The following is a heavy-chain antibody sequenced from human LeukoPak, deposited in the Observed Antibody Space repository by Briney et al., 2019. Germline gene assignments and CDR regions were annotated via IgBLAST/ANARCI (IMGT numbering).Heavy chain of an antibody. CDR1: GFTFSSYE. CDR2: ISSSGSTI. J-gene: IGHJ4*02. Sequence: GGSLRLSCAASGFTFSSYEMNWVRQAPGKGLEWVSYISSSGSTIYYADSVKGRFTISRDNAKNSLYLQMDSLRAEDTAVYYCAREGSRYYYDSSGYYFFDYWGQGTLVTVSS. V-gene: IGHV3-48*03. CDR3: AREGSRYYYDSSGYYFFDY. D-gene: IGHD3-22*01.